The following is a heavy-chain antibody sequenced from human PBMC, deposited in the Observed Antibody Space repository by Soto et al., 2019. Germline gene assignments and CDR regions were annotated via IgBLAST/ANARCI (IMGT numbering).Heavy chain of an antibody. V-gene: IGHV1-69*13. CDR1: GGTFSSYA. D-gene: IGHD3-22*01. CDR3: ARSLSYYYDSSGQLPLDY. Sequence: SVKVSCKASGGTFSSYAISWVRQAPGQGLEWMGGIIPIFGTANYAQKFQGRVTITADESTSTAYMELSSLRSGDTAVYYCARSLSYYYDSSGQLPLDYWGQGTLVTVSS. J-gene: IGHJ4*02. CDR2: IIPIFGTA.